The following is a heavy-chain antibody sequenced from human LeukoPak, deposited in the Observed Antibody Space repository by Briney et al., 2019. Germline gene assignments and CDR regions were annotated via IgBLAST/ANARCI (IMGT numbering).Heavy chain of an antibody. J-gene: IGHJ5*02. D-gene: IGHD3-22*01. V-gene: IGHV5-51*01. CDR1: GYRFTSYW. CDR2: IYPGDSDT. CDR3: ATLYYYDSSGSAPPP. Sequence: GESLKISCKGSGYRFTSYWTGWVRQMPGKGLEWMGIIYPGDSDTRYSPSFQGQVTISADKSISTAYLQWSSLKASDTAMYYCATLYYYDSSGSAPPPWGQGTLVTVSS.